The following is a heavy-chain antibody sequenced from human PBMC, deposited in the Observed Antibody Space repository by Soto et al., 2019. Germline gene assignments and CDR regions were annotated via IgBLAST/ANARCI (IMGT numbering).Heavy chain of an antibody. D-gene: IGHD6-13*01. CDR2: INHSGST. Sequence: SETLSLTCAVYGGSFSGYYWSWIRQPPGKGLEWIGEINHSGSTNYNPSLKSRVTISVDTSKNQFSLKLSSVTAADTAVYYCARNERVLAAAGTGQPRSNWFDPWGQGTLVTVS. V-gene: IGHV4-34*01. CDR1: GGSFSGYY. J-gene: IGHJ5*02. CDR3: ARNERVLAAAGTGQPRSNWFDP.